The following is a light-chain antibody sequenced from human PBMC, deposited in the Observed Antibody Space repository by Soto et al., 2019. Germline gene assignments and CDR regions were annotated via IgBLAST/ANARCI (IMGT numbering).Light chain of an antibody. V-gene: IGKV1-33*01. CDR2: DAS. CDR3: QQYDNLHLT. Sequence: DIQMTQSPSSLSASVGDRVTITCQASQDISNYLNWYQQKPGKAPKLLIYDASNLETGVPSRFSGSGSGNDFTFTISSLQPEDIATYYCQQYDNLHLTFGGGTKVEIK. CDR1: QDISNY. J-gene: IGKJ4*01.